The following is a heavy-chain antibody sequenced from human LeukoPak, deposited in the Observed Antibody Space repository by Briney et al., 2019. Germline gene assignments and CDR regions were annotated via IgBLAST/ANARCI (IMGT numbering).Heavy chain of an antibody. J-gene: IGHJ6*02. CDR3: ARGEWELPDYYYGMDV. V-gene: IGHV4-61*08. CDR1: GGSISSGDYY. Sequence: SETLSLTCTVSGGSISSGDYYWSWIRQPPGKGLEWIGYIYYSGSTNYNPSLKSRVTISVDTSKNQFSLKLSSVTAADTAVYYCARGEWELPDYYYGMDVWGQGTTVTVSS. D-gene: IGHD1-26*01. CDR2: IYYSGST.